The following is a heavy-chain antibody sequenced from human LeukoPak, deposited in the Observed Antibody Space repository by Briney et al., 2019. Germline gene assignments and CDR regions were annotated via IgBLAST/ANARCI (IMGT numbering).Heavy chain of an antibody. J-gene: IGHJ5*02. V-gene: IGHV3-23*01. CDR1: GFTFSSYA. Sequence: QSGGSLRLSCAASGFTFSSYAMSWVRQAPGKGLEWVSAISGSGGSTYYADSVKGRFTISRDNSKNTLYLQMNSLRAEDTAVYYCAKDRPSYGQTSLTASWFDPWGQGTLVTVSS. CDR2: ISGSGGST. D-gene: IGHD3-10*01. CDR3: AKDRPSYGQTSLTASWFDP.